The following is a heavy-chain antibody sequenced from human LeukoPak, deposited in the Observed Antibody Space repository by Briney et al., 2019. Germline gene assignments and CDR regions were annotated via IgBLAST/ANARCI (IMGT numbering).Heavy chain of an antibody. Sequence: SETLSLTCSVSGDSISNFYWNWIRQSPEKGLEWIGNIHYSGSSIYNPSLKSRGTISIDTSRKQLFLKLNSVAAADTAVYYCALAPNSNWFDFWGQGTLVTASS. D-gene: IGHD2-8*01. CDR3: ALAPNSNWFDF. CDR2: IHYSGSS. J-gene: IGHJ4*02. CDR1: GDSISNFY. V-gene: IGHV4-59*08.